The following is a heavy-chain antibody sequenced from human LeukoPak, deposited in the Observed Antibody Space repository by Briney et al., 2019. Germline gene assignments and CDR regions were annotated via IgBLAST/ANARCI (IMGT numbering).Heavy chain of an antibody. CDR1: GYTFTSYD. CDR3: ARGRGGQCLDY. V-gene: IGHV1-46*01. J-gene: IGHJ4*02. CDR2: INPSGGST. Sequence: ASVKVSCKASGYTFTSYDINWVRQATGQGLEWMGIINPSGGSTSYAQKFQGRVTMTRDTSTSTVYMELSSLRSEDTAVYYCARGRGGQCLDYWGQGTLVTVSS. D-gene: IGHD3-10*01.